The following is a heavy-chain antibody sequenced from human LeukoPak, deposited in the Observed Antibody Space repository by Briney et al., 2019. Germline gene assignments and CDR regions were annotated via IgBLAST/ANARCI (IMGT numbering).Heavy chain of an antibody. J-gene: IGHJ4*02. CDR3: ARSSLAVAGSVFDY. CDR1: GYTFTSYG. V-gene: IGHV1-18*01. Sequence: ASVKVSCKASGYTFTSYGISWVRQAPGQGLEWMGWISTYNGNTHYAQKLQGRVTMTTDTSTSTAYMELRSLSSDDTAVYYCARSSLAVAGSVFDYWGQGTLVTVSS. D-gene: IGHD6-19*01. CDR2: ISTYNGNT.